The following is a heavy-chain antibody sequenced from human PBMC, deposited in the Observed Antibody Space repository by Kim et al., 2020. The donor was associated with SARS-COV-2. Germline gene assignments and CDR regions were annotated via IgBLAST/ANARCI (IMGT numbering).Heavy chain of an antibody. J-gene: IGHJ5*02. V-gene: IGHV4-39*01. CDR3: ARGVAAAGRGWFDP. Sequence: PSLKSRVTLSIDTTKNQFSLKLSSVPAADTAVYYCARGVAAAGRGWFDPWGQGTLVTVSS. D-gene: IGHD6-13*01.